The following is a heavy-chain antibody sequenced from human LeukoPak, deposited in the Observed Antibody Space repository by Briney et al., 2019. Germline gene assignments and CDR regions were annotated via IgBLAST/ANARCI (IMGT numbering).Heavy chain of an antibody. Sequence: GSLRLSCVASGFTFRTYWMHWVRQAPGEGLVWVSRIASDGSSTTYADSVKGRFSISRDNAKNTLYLQMNSLRVEDTAVYYCARGRPHGNDYWGQGTLVTVSS. J-gene: IGHJ4*02. D-gene: IGHD4-23*01. CDR1: GFTFRTYW. CDR2: IASDGSST. CDR3: ARGRPHGNDY. V-gene: IGHV3-74*01.